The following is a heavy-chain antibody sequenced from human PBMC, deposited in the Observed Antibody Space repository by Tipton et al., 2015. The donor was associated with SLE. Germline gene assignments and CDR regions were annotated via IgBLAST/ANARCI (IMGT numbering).Heavy chain of an antibody. Sequence: TLSLTCTVSGGSISSSSYYWGWIRQPPGKGLEWIGSIYYSGSTYYNPSLKSRVTISVDTPENQFSLKLSSVTAADTAVYYCARTRIAAAFFDYWGQGTLVTVSS. D-gene: IGHD6-13*01. CDR1: GGSISSSSYY. CDR2: IYYSGST. V-gene: IGHV4-39*07. J-gene: IGHJ4*02. CDR3: ARTRIAAAFFDY.